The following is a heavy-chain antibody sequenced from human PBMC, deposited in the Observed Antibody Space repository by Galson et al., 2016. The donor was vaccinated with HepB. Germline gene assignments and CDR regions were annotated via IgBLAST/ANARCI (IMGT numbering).Heavy chain of an antibody. D-gene: IGHD6-13*01. Sequence: SLRLSCAASGLTVSNNYMSWVRQAPGKGLEWVAVIYSGGGTYYVDSVKGRFTIHRDNYKNTMYLQMNSLRVQDTAGDYCTRHPPAAAAGTWGWGQGNLVTVSS. V-gene: IGHV3-53*01. J-gene: IGHJ4*02. CDR1: GLTVSNNY. CDR3: TRHPPAAAAGTWG. CDR2: IYSGGGT.